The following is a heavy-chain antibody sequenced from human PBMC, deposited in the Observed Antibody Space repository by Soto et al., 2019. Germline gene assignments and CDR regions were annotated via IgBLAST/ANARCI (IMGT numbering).Heavy chain of an antibody. CDR3: ARGGTTVVTPIDY. V-gene: IGHV3-13*01. D-gene: IGHD4-17*01. CDR1: GFTFSSYD. Sequence: EVQLVESGGGLVQPGGSLRLSCAASGFTFSSYDMYWARQATGKGLEWVSTIGTAGDTYYPGSVKGRFTISRENAKNSLYLQMNSLRAEDTAVYHCARGGTTVVTPIDYWGQGTLVTVSS. J-gene: IGHJ4*02. CDR2: IGTAGDT.